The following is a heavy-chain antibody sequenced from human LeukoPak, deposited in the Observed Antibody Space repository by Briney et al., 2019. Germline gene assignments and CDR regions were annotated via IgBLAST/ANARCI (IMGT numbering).Heavy chain of an antibody. J-gene: IGHJ3*02. CDR2: IYYSGST. V-gene: IGHV4-61*01. CDR1: GYSISSGYY. CDR3: ARGPVGGTTYNDGDAFDI. D-gene: IGHD1-7*01. Sequence: SETLSLTCTVSGYSISSGYYWSCIRQPPGKGLEWIGYIYYSGSTNYNPSLKSRVTISVDTSKNQFSLKLSSVTAADTAVYYCARGPVGGTTYNDGDAFDIWGQGTMVTVSS.